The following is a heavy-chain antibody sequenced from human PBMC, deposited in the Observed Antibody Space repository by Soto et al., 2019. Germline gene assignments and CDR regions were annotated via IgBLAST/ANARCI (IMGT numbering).Heavy chain of an antibody. D-gene: IGHD6-6*01. CDR2: INPNSGGT. V-gene: IGHV1-2*02. CDR3: ARDFLMIEARAYYHYDGMDV. J-gene: IGHJ6*02. CDR1: EYTFSAYY. Sequence: QVQLVQSGAEVKKPGASVKVSCKAFEYTFSAYYIHWVRQAPGQGREWMGWINPNSGGTNYAQNFQGRVTMTRDMSISTVYIELSGLKSDDTAVYYCARDFLMIEARAYYHYDGMDVWGLGTTVTVSS.